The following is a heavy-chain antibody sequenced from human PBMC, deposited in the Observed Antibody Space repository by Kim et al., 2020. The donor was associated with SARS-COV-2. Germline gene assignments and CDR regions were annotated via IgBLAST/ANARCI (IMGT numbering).Heavy chain of an antibody. D-gene: IGHD3-10*02. CDR3: TKDYVFRSNPRRGFEL. Sequence: DSVKGRFTISRDNARNSLYLQMNSLRVEDTALYYCTKDYVFRSNPRRGFELWDHGTLVTVPS. J-gene: IGHJ5*02. V-gene: IGHV3-9*01.